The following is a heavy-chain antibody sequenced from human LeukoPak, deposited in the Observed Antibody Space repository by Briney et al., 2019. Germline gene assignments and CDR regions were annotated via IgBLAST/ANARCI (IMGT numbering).Heavy chain of an antibody. D-gene: IGHD3-10*01. CDR1: GFTFSSYW. CDR2: IKQDGSEK. J-gene: IGHJ4*02. V-gene: IGHV3-7*01. CDR3: ARWDLVRGGYFDY. Sequence: GGSLRLSCAASGFTFSSYWMSWIRQAPGKGLEWVANIKQDGSEKYYVDSVKGRFTISRDNAKNSLYLQMNSLRAEDTAVYYCARWDLVRGGYFDYWGQGTLVTVSS.